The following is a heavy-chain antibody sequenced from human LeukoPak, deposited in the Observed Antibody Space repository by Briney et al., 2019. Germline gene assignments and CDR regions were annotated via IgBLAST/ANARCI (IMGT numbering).Heavy chain of an antibody. CDR1: GFTFSSYT. J-gene: IGHJ2*01. CDR3: ARGLSGYFDL. V-gene: IGHV3-48*02. CDR2: IGSGSTTI. D-gene: IGHD2/OR15-2a*01. Sequence: GGSLRLSCAASGFTFSSYTMNWVRQAPGKGLEWVSYIGSGSTTIYYADSVKGRFTISRDKAKNSLYLQMNSLRDEDTAVYYCARGLSGYFDLCGRGTLVTVSS.